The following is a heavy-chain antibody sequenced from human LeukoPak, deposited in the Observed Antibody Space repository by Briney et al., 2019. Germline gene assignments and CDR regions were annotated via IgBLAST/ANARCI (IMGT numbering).Heavy chain of an antibody. CDR1: GSTFTSYD. Sequence: GASVKVSCKASGSTFTSYDINWVRQATGQGLEWLGWMNPNSGNTGYAQKFQGRVTITRNTSISTAYMELSSLRSEDTAVYYCARGGSNYNWFDPWGQGTLVTVSS. CDR2: MNPNSGNT. J-gene: IGHJ5*02. V-gene: IGHV1-8*03. D-gene: IGHD4-11*01. CDR3: ARGGSNYNWFDP.